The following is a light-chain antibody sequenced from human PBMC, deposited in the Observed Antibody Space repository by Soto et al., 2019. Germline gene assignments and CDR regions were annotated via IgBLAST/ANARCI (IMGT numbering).Light chain of an antibody. CDR3: LLSYSGAFVV. Sequence: QAVVTQEPSLTVSPGGTVTLTCGSSTGAVTSGHYPYWFQQKPGQAPRTLIYDTSNKHSWTPARFSGSLLGGKAALTLSGAQPEDEAESYCLLSYSGAFVVFGGGTKVTVL. V-gene: IGLV7-46*01. J-gene: IGLJ2*01. CDR2: DTS. CDR1: TGAVTSGHY.